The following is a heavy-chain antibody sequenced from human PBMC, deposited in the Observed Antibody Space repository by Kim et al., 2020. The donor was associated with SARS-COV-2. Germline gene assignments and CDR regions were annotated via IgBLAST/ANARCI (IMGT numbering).Heavy chain of an antibody. Sequence: LSLTCAASGFTFSSYWMHWVRQAPGKGLVWVSRINTDESATTYADSVKGRFTISRDNAKNTLYLQMNSLRVEDTAVYYCARAQRDPFCAGDCYLDYWGHGTLVTVS. J-gene: IGHJ4*01. CDR1: GFTFSSYW. V-gene: IGHV3-74*01. D-gene: IGHD2-21*02. CDR2: INTDESAT. CDR3: ARAQRDPFCAGDCYLDY.